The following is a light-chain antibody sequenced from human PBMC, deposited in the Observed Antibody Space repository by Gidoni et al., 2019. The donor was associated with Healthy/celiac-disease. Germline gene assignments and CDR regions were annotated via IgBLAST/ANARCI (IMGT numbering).Light chain of an antibody. CDR2: EVS. Sequence: QSALTPPASVSSSPGQSITISCTGTSSDVGGYNYVSWYQQHPGKAPKLMIYEVSNRPSGVANRCAGSKSGNTASLTSAGLQAEDEDDYYCSSYTSSSTLVVCGGGTKLTVL. CDR3: SSYTSSSTLVV. V-gene: IGLV2-14*01. CDR1: SSDVGGYNY. J-gene: IGLJ2*01.